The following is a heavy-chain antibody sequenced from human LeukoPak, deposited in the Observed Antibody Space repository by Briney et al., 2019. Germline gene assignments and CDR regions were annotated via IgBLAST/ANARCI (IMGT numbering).Heavy chain of an antibody. CDR3: AKALRGFISHGAFDI. J-gene: IGHJ3*02. CDR1: GFIFNNYA. CDR2: ITGGGGGT. V-gene: IGHV3-23*01. Sequence: PGGSLRLSCAASGFIFNNYAVNWVRQAPGKGLEWVSSITGGGGGTYYTDSVMGRFTISRDNSKNTLYLQMNSLRAEDTAIYYCAKALRGFISHGAFDIWGQGTMVSVSS. D-gene: IGHD3-3*02.